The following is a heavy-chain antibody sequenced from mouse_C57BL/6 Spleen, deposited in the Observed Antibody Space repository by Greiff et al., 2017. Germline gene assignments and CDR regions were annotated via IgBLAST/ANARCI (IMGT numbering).Heavy chain of an antibody. Sequence: EVQVVESGGGLVKPGGSLKLSCAASGFTFSSYAMSWVRQTPEKRLEWVATISDGGSYTYYPDNVKGRFTISRDNAKNNLYLQMSHLKSEDTAMYYCARGTSYYGSTSWFAYWGQGTLVTVSA. CDR1: GFTFSSYA. V-gene: IGHV5-4*01. D-gene: IGHD1-1*01. J-gene: IGHJ3*01. CDR2: ISDGGSYT. CDR3: ARGTSYYGSTSWFAY.